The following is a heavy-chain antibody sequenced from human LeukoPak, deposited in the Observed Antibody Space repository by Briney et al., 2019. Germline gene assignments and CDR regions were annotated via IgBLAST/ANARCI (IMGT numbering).Heavy chain of an antibody. CDR2: ISGYNGKT. CDR3: ARDLLRFLEWFPNYYYYYMDV. J-gene: IGHJ6*03. V-gene: IGHV1-18*01. D-gene: IGHD3-3*01. CDR1: DYTFTNYD. Sequence: ASVKVSCKASDYTFTNYDISWVRQAPGQGLEWVGWISGYNGKTDYAQKFQGRVTMTTDTSTSTAYMELRSLRYDDTAMYYCARDLLRFLEWFPNYYYYYMDVWGKGTTVTVAS.